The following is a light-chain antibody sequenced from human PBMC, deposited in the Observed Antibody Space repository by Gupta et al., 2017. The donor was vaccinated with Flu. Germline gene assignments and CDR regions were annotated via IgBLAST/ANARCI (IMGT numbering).Light chain of an antibody. Sequence: DIQMSQSPSSLSAFVGDKVAITCRASESISTFLSWYQQKPGQAPTLLIYTASTLQTGVPSRFSGSGSETDFTLTISSLQPEDIATYYCQQSDSVPDTFGQGTKLEIK. CDR2: TAS. CDR1: ESISTF. J-gene: IGKJ2*01. V-gene: IGKV1-39*01. CDR3: QQSDSVPDT.